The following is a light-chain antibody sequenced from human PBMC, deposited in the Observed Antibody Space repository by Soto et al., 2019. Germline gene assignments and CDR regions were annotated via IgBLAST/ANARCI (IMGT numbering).Light chain of an antibody. J-gene: IGKJ4*01. Sequence: ITHAPPTWSVSLGERDTLSCRASQSVSTNLAWYQQKPGQAPRLLIYGASTRATGIPVRFSGSGSGTEFTLTITILQSEDFAVYYCQEYNNWHPITFGGGTKVDIK. V-gene: IGKV3-15*01. CDR1: QSVSTN. CDR3: QEYNNWHPIT. CDR2: GAS.